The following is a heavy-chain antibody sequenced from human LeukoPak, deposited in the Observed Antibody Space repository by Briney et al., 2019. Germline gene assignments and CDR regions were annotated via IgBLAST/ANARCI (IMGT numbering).Heavy chain of an antibody. V-gene: IGHV3-30*02. CDR3: AKDRPAYYDFWSGYYSYYFDY. CDR2: IRYDGSNK. J-gene: IGHJ4*02. D-gene: IGHD3-3*01. Sequence: GGSLRLSCAASGFTFSSYGMHWVRQAPGKGLEWVAFIRYDGSNKYYADSVKGRFTISRDNSKNTLYLQMNSLRAEDTAVYYCAKDRPAYYDFWSGYYSYYFDYWGQGTLVTVSS. CDR1: GFTFSSYG.